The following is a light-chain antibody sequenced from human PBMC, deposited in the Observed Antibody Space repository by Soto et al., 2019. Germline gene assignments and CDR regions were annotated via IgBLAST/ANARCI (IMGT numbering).Light chain of an antibody. CDR3: QQYGSSPQIT. J-gene: IGKJ4*01. CDR2: GAS. Sequence: ENVLTQSPGTLSLSPGERATLSCRASQSVFSNYLAWYQQQPGQAPRILIYGASTRASGTPDRFSGSGSGTDFTLTIISLEPEDFAVYYCQQYGSSPQITFGGGTKVEIK. CDR1: QSVFSNY. V-gene: IGKV3-20*01.